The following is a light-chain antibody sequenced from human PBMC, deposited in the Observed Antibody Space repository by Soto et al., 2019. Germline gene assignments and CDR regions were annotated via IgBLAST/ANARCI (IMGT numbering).Light chain of an antibody. CDR3: SSYAGSNNFV. Sequence: QSALTQPPSASGSPGQSVTISCTGTSSDVGGYNYLSWYQQHPGKAPKLMIYEVSERPSGVPDRFSGSKSSNTASLTVSGLQAEDEADYYCSSYAGSNNFVFGTGTKVTVL. J-gene: IGLJ1*01. CDR1: SSDVGGYNY. CDR2: EVS. V-gene: IGLV2-8*01.